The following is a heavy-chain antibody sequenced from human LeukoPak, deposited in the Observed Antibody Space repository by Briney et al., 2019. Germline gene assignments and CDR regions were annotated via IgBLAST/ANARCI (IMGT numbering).Heavy chain of an antibody. J-gene: IGHJ3*02. D-gene: IGHD4-17*01. CDR3: AKLTSMTTVTYDAFDI. CDR1: GFTFSSYG. CDR2: ISYDGSNK. V-gene: IGHV3-30*18. Sequence: GGSLRLSCAASGFTFSSYGMHWVRQAPGKGLEWVAVISYDGSNKYYADSVKGRSTISRDNSKNTLYLQMNSLRAEDTAVYYCAKLTSMTTVTYDAFDIWGQGTMATVSS.